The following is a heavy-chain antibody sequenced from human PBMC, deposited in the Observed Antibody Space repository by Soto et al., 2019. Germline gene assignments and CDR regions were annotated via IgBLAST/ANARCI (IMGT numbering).Heavy chain of an antibody. CDR2: IKSKTDGGTT. Sequence: GGSLRLSCAASGFTFSNAWMNWVRQAPGKGLEWVGRIKSKTDGGTTDYAAPVKGRFTISRDDSKNTLYLQMNSLKTEDTAVYYCTTDHQLRYFDWLLLWGQGTLVTVSS. D-gene: IGHD3-9*01. CDR1: GFTFSNAW. CDR3: TTDHQLRYFDWLLL. V-gene: IGHV3-15*07. J-gene: IGHJ4*02.